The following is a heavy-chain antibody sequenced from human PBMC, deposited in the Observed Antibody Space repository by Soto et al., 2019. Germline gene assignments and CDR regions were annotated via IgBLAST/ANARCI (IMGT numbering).Heavy chain of an antibody. D-gene: IGHD5-12*01. V-gene: IGHV1-18*01. J-gene: IGHJ3*02. Sequence: HVQLVQSGAEVKKPGAELKGACKASGYTFISYGVSWVRQAPGQGLEWLGWISPYNGHTNYAQKFQGRITMTTDTYTSTAYMELRSLRTDDTAVYYCARDQTKWLTDAFDIWGQGTMVVVSS. CDR1: GYTFISYG. CDR2: ISPYNGHT. CDR3: ARDQTKWLTDAFDI.